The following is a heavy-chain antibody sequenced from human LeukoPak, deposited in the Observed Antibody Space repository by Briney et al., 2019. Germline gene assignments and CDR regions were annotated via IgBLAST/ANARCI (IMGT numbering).Heavy chain of an antibody. V-gene: IGHV6-1*01. CDR2: TYYRSSWYN. D-gene: IGHD2-2*01. CDR1: GDSVSSNSVT. Sequence: SQTLSLTCALSGDSVSSNSVTWNWIRQSPSRGLEWLGRTYYRSSWYNDYAVSVRGRITVNPDTSKNQFSLHLNSVTPEDTAVYYCARRLTQYDCFDPWGQGILVTVSS. J-gene: IGHJ5*02. CDR3: ARRLTQYDCFDP.